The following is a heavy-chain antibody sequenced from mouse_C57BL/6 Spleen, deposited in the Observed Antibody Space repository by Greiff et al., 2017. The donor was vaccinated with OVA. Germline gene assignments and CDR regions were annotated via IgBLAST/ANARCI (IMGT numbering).Heavy chain of an antibody. V-gene: IGHV5-9-1*02. J-gene: IGHJ1*03. CDR2: ISSGGDYI. CDR3: TREVPLAFDV. CDR1: GFTFSSYA. Sequence: EVHLVESGAGLVKPGGSLKLSCAASGFTFSSYAMSWVRQTPEKRLEWVAYISSGGDYIYYADTVKGRFTISRDNARNTLYLQMSSLKSEDTAMYYCTREVPLAFDVWGTGTTVTVSS. D-gene: IGHD2-14*01.